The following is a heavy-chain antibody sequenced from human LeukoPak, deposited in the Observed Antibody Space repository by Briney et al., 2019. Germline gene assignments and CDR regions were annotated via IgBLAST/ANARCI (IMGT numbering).Heavy chain of an antibody. CDR1: GGSISSYC. V-gene: IGHV4-4*07. CDR3: ARGSREMSTIFDY. CDR2: IYTRGST. Sequence: SETLSLTCTVSGGSISSYCWNWIRLPAGKGLEWIGCIYTRGSTIHNPSIKSRVTMSVDTAKNQFSLRLNSVTAADTAVYYCARGSREMSTIFDYWGQGTLVTVSS. J-gene: IGHJ4*02. D-gene: IGHD5-24*01.